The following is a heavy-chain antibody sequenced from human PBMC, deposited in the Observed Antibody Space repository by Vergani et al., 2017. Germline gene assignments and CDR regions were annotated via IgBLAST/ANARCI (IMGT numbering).Heavy chain of an antibody. CDR3: AGSGGYGHFDY. V-gene: IGHV1-2*07. CDR1: GYTFTGYY. D-gene: IGHD5-12*01. Sequence: QVQLVQSGAEVKKPGASVTVSCKSSGYTFTGYYMHWVRQAPGQGLEWMGWINPNSGGTNYAHKFEGRVTMTRDTSISTAYMELRRLRSDDTAVYYCAGSGGYGHFDYWGQGTLVTVSS. CDR2: INPNSGGT. J-gene: IGHJ4*02.